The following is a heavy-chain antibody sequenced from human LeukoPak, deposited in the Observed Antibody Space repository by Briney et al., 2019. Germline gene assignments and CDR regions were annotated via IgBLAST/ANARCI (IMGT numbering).Heavy chain of an antibody. D-gene: IGHD3-10*01. CDR1: GFTFSSYG. CDR2: IWYDGSNK. V-gene: IGHV3-33*08. J-gene: IGHJ4*02. Sequence: GGSLRLSCAASGFTFSSYGMHWVRQAPGKGLEWVAVIWYDGSNKYYADSVKGRFTISRDNSKNTLYLQMNSLRAEDTAVYYCAREEYGSGSYYKDYWGQGTLVTVSS. CDR3: AREEYGSGSYYKDY.